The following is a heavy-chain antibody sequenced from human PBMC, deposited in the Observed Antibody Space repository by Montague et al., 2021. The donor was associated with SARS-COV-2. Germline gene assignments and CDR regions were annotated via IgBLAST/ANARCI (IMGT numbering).Heavy chain of an antibody. Sequence: SETLSLTCTVSGGTGSSGSYYWGWIRQSPGKGLEWIASLYFGGSRYYNPSLKSRVTISVDTSHFSLRLTSVTAADTAVYYCATNVGRRVSGREDAFDIWGQGTMVTVSS. V-gene: IGHV4-39*02. CDR2: LYFGGSR. D-gene: IGHD3-3*01. CDR3: ATNVGRRVSGREDAFDI. J-gene: IGHJ3*02. CDR1: GGTGSSGSYY.